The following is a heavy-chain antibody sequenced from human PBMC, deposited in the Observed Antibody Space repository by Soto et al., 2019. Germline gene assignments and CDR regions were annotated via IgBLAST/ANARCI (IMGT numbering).Heavy chain of an antibody. J-gene: IGHJ5*02. CDR2: VFYSGTT. V-gene: IGHV4-39*01. CDR1: GVSIGSNIYY. CDR3: ARHVSAPYTYVPVGNWFDP. D-gene: IGHD5-18*01. Sequence: SETLSLTCTVSGVSIGSNIYYWGWIRQPPGKGLEWIGTVFYSGTTYHNPSLKSRVTISIDRSKNQFSLKMSSVTAADTAVYYCARHVSAPYTYVPVGNWFDPWGQGALVTVSS.